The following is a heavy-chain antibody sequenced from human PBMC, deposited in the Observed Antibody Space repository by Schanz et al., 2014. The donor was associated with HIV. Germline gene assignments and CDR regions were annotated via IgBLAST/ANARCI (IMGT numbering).Heavy chain of an antibody. J-gene: IGHJ4*02. V-gene: IGHV1-2*02. D-gene: IGHD3-22*01. CDR3: ARSRYHQFLGYFDL. CDR1: GYTFNDYY. Sequence: QVQLMQSGAELKKPGASVRVSCKTSGYTFNDYYIHWVRQAPGQGLEWMGWINPNSGGTNFAQKFQGRVTLTRDTSITTAYMELTTLRSDDTALYYCARSRYHQFLGYFDLWGQGSLVTVSS. CDR2: INPNSGGT.